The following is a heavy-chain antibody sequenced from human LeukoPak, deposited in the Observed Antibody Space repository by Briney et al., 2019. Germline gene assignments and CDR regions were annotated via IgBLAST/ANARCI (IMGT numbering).Heavy chain of an antibody. CDR3: AGTELLLFGENFDY. CDR2: IDTGGSST. D-gene: IGHD3-10*01. Sequence: GGPLRLSCAASGFTFSNYWMQWVRQAPGKGLVYVSRIDTGGSSTTYAASVKGRFTISKDNARNMLYLHMNSLRAEDTAVYYCAGTELLLFGENFDYWGQGTLVTVSS. V-gene: IGHV3-74*03. CDR1: GFTFSNYW. J-gene: IGHJ4*02.